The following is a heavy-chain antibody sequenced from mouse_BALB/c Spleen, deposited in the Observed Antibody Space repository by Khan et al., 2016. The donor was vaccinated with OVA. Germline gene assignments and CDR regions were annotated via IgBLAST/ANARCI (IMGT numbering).Heavy chain of an antibody. CDR1: GFSLTNYG. V-gene: IGHV2-6-1*01. CDR2: IWSDGST. CDR3: ARQPYYHYYIMDY. D-gene: IGHD2-10*01. Sequence: QVQLKESGPGLVAPSQSLSITCTISGFSLTNYGVHWVRQPQGKGLEWLVVIWSDGSTTYNSTLKSRLSISKDKSKSQVFLKMNSLQTDDTDMYYCARQPYYHYYIMDYWGQGTSVTVSS. J-gene: IGHJ4*01.